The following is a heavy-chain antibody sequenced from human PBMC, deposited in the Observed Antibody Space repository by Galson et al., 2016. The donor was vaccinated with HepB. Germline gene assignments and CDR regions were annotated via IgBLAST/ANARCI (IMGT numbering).Heavy chain of an antibody. V-gene: IGHV4-39*01. Sequence: TLSLTCTVSGGSISSSSSYYWGWIRQPPGKGLEWIGSIYYSGSTYYNPSLKSRVTIFVDTSKNQFSLKLSSVTAADPAVYYCAASPPEYPPFEIDYWGQGTLATVSS. J-gene: IGHJ4*02. D-gene: IGHD6-6*01. CDR3: AASPPEYPPFEIDY. CDR1: GGSISSSSSYY. CDR2: IYYSGST.